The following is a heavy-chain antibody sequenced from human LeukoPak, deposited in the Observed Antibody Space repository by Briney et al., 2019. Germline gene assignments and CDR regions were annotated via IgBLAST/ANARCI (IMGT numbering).Heavy chain of an antibody. D-gene: IGHD2-2*01. Sequence: GASVKVSCKASGYTFTSYAFSWVRRAPGQGLEWIGWVSGYNGNTNYAQKVQGRVTMTTDTSTSTAYMELRSLRSDDTAVYYCARTGWGVPAAGDWFDPWGQGTLVTVSS. J-gene: IGHJ5*02. V-gene: IGHV1-18*04. CDR3: ARTGWGVPAAGDWFDP. CDR1: GYTFTSYA. CDR2: VSGYNGNT.